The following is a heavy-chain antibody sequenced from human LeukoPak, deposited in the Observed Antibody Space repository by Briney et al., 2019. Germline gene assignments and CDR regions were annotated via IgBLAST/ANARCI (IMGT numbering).Heavy chain of an antibody. CDR3: ARDSLVFGVVTTFDY. CDR1: GFTFSNYA. CDR2: ISGSGGST. J-gene: IGHJ4*02. D-gene: IGHD3-3*01. Sequence: GGSLRLSCAASGFTFSNYAMSWVRQAPGKGLEWVSAISGSGGSTYYADSVKGRFSISRDNAKNSLYLQMNSLRPGDTAVYYCARDSLVFGVVTTFDYWGQGTLVTVSS. V-gene: IGHV3-23*01.